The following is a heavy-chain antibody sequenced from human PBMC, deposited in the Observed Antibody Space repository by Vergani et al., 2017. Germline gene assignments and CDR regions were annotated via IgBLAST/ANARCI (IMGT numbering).Heavy chain of an antibody. V-gene: IGHV3-33*01. Sequence: QVQLVESGGGVVQPGTSLRLSCAASGFIFKNHGMQWVRQAPGKGLEWVALIWDDGSKKNYGDSMKGRFTISRDNSKDTLYLEMNSLRGEDSAVYYCARVTWIQLWGFFDNWGQGTLVTVSS. D-gene: IGHD5-24*01. J-gene: IGHJ4*02. CDR3: ARVTWIQLWGFFDN. CDR1: GFIFKNHG. CDR2: IWDDGSKK.